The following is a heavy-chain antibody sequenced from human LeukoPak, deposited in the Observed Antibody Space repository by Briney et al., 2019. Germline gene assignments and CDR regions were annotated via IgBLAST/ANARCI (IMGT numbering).Heavy chain of an antibody. Sequence: GGSLRLSCVASGFTFSGYYMSWIRQAPGKGLEWISYISSSGTTIYYTDSVKGRLTISRDNAKNSLYLQMNSLRAEDTAVYFCARSIAAADGGVYYYMDVWGKGTTVTISS. CDR3: ARSIAAADGGVYYYMDV. CDR1: GFTFSGYY. V-gene: IGHV3-11*01. J-gene: IGHJ6*03. CDR2: ISSSGTTI. D-gene: IGHD6-25*01.